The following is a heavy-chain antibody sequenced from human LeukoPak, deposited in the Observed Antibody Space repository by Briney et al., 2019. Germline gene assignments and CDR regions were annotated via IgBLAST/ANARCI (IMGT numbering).Heavy chain of an antibody. V-gene: IGHV3-30*02. CDR1: GFTFSSYG. CDR2: IRYDGSNE. J-gene: IGHJ4*02. Sequence: GGSLRLSCAASGFTFSSYGMHWVRQAPGKGLEWVAFIRYDGSNEYYADSMKGRFTISRDNSKNTLYLQMNSLRAEDTAVYYCAKDRRGRYSSGCLDYWGQGTLVTVSS. D-gene: IGHD6-19*01. CDR3: AKDRRGRYSSGCLDY.